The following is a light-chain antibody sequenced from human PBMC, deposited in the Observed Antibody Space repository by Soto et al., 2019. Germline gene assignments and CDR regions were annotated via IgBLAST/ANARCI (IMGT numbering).Light chain of an antibody. CDR2: DAS. V-gene: IGKV3-11*01. CDR3: QQYNNWPLT. Sequence: EIVFTQSPSTLSLSLGERATLSCRASQRIGSYLAWYQHKLGQPPRLLIYDASNRATGIPVRFSGSGSGTDFTLTISSLEPEDFAVYYCQQYNNWPLTFGGGTKVDIK. CDR1: QRIGSY. J-gene: IGKJ4*01.